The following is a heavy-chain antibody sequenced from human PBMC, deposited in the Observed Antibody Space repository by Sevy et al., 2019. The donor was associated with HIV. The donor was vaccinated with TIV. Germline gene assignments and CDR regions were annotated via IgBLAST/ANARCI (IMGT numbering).Heavy chain of an antibody. CDR3: ARGAVLWFGDLNRGAFDI. V-gene: IGHV4-59*01. J-gene: IGHJ3*02. CDR1: GGSFSGYY. D-gene: IGHD3-10*01. CDR2: IYYSGST. Sequence: SETLSLTCAVYGGSFSGYYWSWIRQPPAKGLEWIGYIYYSGSTNYNPSLKSRVTISVDTSKNQFSLKLSSVTAADTAVYYCARGAVLWFGDLNRGAFDIWGQGTMVTVSS.